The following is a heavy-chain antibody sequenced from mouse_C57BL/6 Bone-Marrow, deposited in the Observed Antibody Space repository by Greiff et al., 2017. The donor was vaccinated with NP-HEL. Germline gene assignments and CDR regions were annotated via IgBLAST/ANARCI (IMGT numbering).Heavy chain of an antibody. CDR1: GFSLTSYG. V-gene: IGHV2-2*01. CDR3: ARNKWYFDY. CDR2: IWSGGST. D-gene: IGHD1-3*01. Sequence: QVQLKESGPGLVQPSQSLSITCTVSGFSLTSYGVHWVRQSPGKGLEWLGVIWSGGSTDYNAAFISRLSISKDNSKSQVFFKMNSLQTDDTAIYYCARNKWYFDYWGQGTTLTVSS. J-gene: IGHJ2*01.